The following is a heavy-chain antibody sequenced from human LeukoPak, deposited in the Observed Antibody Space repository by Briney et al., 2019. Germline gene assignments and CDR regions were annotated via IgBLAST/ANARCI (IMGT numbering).Heavy chain of an antibody. CDR2: ISGSGGST. J-gene: IGHJ3*02. Sequence: GGSLRLSCAASGFNFSSLWMSWVRQAPGKGLEWVSAISGSGGSTYYADSVKGRFTISRDNSKNTLYLQMNSLKTEDTAVYYCTRGGDFGVPAALGIDAFDIWGQGTMVTVSS. CDR1: GFNFSSLW. D-gene: IGHD2-2*01. CDR3: TRGGDFGVPAALGIDAFDI. V-gene: IGHV3-23*01.